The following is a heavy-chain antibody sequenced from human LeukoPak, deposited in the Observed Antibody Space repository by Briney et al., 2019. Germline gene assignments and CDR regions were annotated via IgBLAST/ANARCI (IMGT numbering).Heavy chain of an antibody. V-gene: IGHV3-30*02. Sequence: GGSLRLSCAASGFTFSSYGMHWVRQAPGKGLEWVAFIRYDGNNKYYADSVKGRFTISRDNSKNTLYLQMNSLRAEDTAVYYCAKVPIGYGSLDTFDIWGQGTMVTVSS. CDR1: GFTFSSYG. CDR3: AKVPIGYGSLDTFDI. D-gene: IGHD5-18*01. CDR2: IRYDGNNK. J-gene: IGHJ3*02.